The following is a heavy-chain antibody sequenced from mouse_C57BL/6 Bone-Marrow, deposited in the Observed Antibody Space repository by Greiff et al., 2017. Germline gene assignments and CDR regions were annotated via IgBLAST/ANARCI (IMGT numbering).Heavy chain of an antibody. CDR1: GYTFTSYW. V-gene: IGHV1-64*01. CDR2: IHPNSGST. Sequence: QVQLQQSGAELVKPGASVKLSCKASGYTFTSYWMHWVKQRPGQGLEWIGMIHPNSGSTNYNEKFKSKATMTVDKSSSTAYMQLSSLTSEDSAVYYCSYYDGSSAVYWYCDVWGTGTTVTVSS. CDR3: SYYDGSSAVYWYCDV. D-gene: IGHD1-1*01. J-gene: IGHJ1*03.